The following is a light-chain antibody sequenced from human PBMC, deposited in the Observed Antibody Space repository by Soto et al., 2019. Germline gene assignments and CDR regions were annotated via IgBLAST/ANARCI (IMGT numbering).Light chain of an antibody. CDR1: QSVSSN. V-gene: IGKV3-15*01. CDR3: QQYNNWPLT. Sequence: EIVMTQSPGTLSVSPGERATLSCRASQSVSSNLAWYQQKPGQAPRLLIYGASTRATGLPARFSGSGSGTEVTLTISSLQSEDFAVYYCQQYNNWPLTFGGGTKVEIK. J-gene: IGKJ4*01. CDR2: GAS.